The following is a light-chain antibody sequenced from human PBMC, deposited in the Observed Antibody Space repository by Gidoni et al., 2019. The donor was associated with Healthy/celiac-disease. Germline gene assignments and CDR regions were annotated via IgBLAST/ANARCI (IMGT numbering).Light chain of an antibody. J-gene: IGKJ1*01. V-gene: IGKV3-20*01. CDR2: GAS. CDR3: QQYGSSPTT. CDR1: QSVSSSY. Sequence: EIVLTPSPGTLSLSPGERATLSCRASQSVSSSYLAWYQQKPGQAPRLLIYGASSRATGIPDRFSGSGSGTDFTLTISRLEPEDFAVYYCQQYGSSPTTFXQXTKVEIK.